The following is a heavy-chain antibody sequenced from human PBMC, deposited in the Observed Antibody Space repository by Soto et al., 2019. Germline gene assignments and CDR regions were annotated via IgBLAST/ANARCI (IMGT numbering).Heavy chain of an antibody. J-gene: IGHJ6*02. CDR3: AREDGYSSGWPGIGYYYYGMDV. CDR2: ISYDGSNK. D-gene: IGHD6-19*01. Sequence: PGGSKILSCAASGFNFSSYAMHWVSQEPGKGLEWVAVISYDGSNKYYADSVKGRFTISRDNSKNTLYLQMNSLRAEDTAVYYCAREDGYSSGWPGIGYYYYGMDVWGQGTTVTVSS. CDR1: GFNFSSYA. V-gene: IGHV3-30-3*01.